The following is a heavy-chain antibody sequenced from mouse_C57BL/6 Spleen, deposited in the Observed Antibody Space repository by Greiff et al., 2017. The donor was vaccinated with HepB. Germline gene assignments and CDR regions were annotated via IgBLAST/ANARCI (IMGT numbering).Heavy chain of an antibody. CDR2: IYPGSGST. CDR1: GYTFTSYW. V-gene: IGHV1-55*01. J-gene: IGHJ2*01. Sequence: QVQLQQSGAELVKPGASVKMSCKASGYTFTSYWITWVKQRPGQGLEWIGDIYPGSGSTNYNEKFKSKATLTVDTSSSTAYMQLSSLTSEDSAVYYYAGAGGYDYDGYFDYWGQGTTLTVSS. D-gene: IGHD2-4*01. CDR3: AGAGGYDYDGYFDY.